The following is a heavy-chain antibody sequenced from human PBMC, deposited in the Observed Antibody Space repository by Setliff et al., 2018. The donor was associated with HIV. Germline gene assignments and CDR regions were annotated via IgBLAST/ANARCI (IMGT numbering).Heavy chain of an antibody. Sequence: GGSLRLSCAASGLTLSTYSMSWVRQAPGKGLQWVSAIDPTGTYTYYADAVKGRFTISRDNFRNTLYLHMTGLRADDTAIYYCAKDLGTYSSGRALDSWGQGALVTVSS. J-gene: IGHJ4*02. CDR3: AKDLGTYSSGRALDS. CDR1: GLTLSTYS. CDR2: IDPTGTYT. V-gene: IGHV3-23*05. D-gene: IGHD6-19*01.